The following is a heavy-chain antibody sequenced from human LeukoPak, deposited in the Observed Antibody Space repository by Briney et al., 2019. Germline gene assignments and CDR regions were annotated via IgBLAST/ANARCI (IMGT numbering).Heavy chain of an antibody. J-gene: IGHJ4*02. Sequence: GGSLRLSCAASGFTFSSYGMHWVRQAPGKGLEWVAVIWYDGSNKYYADSVKGRFTISRDNSKNTLCLQMNSLGAEDTAVYYCARGLDPQMGATRLLGWDYFDYWGQGTLVTVSS. CDR3: ARGLDPQMGATRLLGWDYFDY. CDR1: GFTFSSYG. CDR2: IWYDGSNK. V-gene: IGHV3-33*01. D-gene: IGHD1-26*01.